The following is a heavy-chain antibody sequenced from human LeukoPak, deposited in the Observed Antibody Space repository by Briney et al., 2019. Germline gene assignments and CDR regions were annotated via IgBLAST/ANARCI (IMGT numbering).Heavy chain of an antibody. CDR3: ARGLASGYPPIPFDY. D-gene: IGHD3-3*01. Sequence: SETLSLTCTVSGDSISSGSYYWTWIRQPAGKGLEWIGRIDSSGSTNYNSSLKNRVTISLDTSKNQFSLKLSSVTAADTAIYYCARGLASGYPPIPFDYWGQGTLVTVSS. J-gene: IGHJ4*02. CDR2: IDSSGST. CDR1: GDSISSGSYY. V-gene: IGHV4-61*02.